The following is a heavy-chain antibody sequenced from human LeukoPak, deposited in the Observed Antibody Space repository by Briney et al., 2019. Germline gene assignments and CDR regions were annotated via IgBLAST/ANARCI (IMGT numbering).Heavy chain of an antibody. CDR3: ARRCSGGSCYDPGFDI. CDR1: GFTFSSYA. D-gene: IGHD2-15*01. J-gene: IGHJ3*02. Sequence: PGGSLRLSCAASGFTFSSYAMHWVRQAPGKGLEYVSAISSNGGSTYYANSVKGRFTISRDNSKNTLYLQMGSLRAEDMAVYYCARRCSGGSCYDPGFDIWGQGTMVNVSS. V-gene: IGHV3-64*01. CDR2: ISSNGGST.